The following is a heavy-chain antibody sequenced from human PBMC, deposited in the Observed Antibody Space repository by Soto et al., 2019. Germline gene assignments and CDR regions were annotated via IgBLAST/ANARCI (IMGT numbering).Heavy chain of an antibody. CDR3: AKVKYCYVSGGNHPVGY. J-gene: IGHJ4*02. V-gene: IGHV3-23*01. CDR2: IRDSGATS. D-gene: IGHD2-2*01. Sequence: GSLRLSCVASGFSFISHALSWVRQTPEKGLEWVSSIRDSGATSSYADLVKGRFTVSRDNSRNRLFLQMDSLRVEDTAVYYCAKVKYCYVSGGNHPVGYWGQGTVVTVAS. CDR1: GFSFISHA.